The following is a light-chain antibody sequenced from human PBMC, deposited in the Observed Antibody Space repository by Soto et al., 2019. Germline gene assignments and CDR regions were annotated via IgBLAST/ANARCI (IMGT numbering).Light chain of an antibody. V-gene: IGLV2-11*01. CDR1: SSDVGGYNY. J-gene: IGLJ1*01. Sequence: QSALTQPRSVSGSPGQSVTISCTGTSSDVGGYNYVSWYQQHPGKAPKPMIYDVSKRPSGVPDRFSGSKSGNTASLTISGLQAEDEADYYCCSYAGSYPTLYDFGTGTKVTVL. CDR2: DVS. CDR3: CSYAGSYPTLYD.